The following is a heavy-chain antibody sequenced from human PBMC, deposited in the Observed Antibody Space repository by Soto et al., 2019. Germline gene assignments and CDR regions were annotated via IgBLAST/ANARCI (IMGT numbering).Heavy chain of an antibody. J-gene: IGHJ4*02. CDR3: SRGKWLSDGYNGPVDY. D-gene: IGHD5-12*01. Sequence: GGSLRLSCAASGFTVSSYEMNWVRQAPGKGPDWVSCISRSGATIYYADSVKGRFTIFRDNDKNSLYLQMNSVRAEDTAVYYSSRGKWLSDGYNGPVDYWGQGTLVTVSS. CDR1: GFTVSSYE. CDR2: ISRSGATI. V-gene: IGHV3-48*03.